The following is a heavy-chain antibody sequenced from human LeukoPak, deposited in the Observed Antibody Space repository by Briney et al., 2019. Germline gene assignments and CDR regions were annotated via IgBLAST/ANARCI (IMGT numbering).Heavy chain of an antibody. D-gene: IGHD3-22*01. Sequence: SETLSLTCTVSDGSISSYYWSWIRQPPGKGLEWIGYIHNSGGINYDPSLKSRVTISIDTSKNQISLRLTSVTAADAAVYCCARLGVVVTHYYYMDVWGKGTTVTVSS. J-gene: IGHJ6*03. CDR3: ARLGVVVTHYYYMDV. CDR2: IHNSGGI. V-gene: IGHV4-59*08. CDR1: DGSISSYY.